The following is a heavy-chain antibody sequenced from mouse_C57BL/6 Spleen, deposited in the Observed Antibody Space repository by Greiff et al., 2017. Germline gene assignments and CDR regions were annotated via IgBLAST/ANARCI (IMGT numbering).Heavy chain of an antibody. CDR1: GYSITSGYY. CDR2: ISYDGSN. D-gene: IGHD2-4*01. Sequence: VQLKESGPGLVKPSQSLSLTCSVTGYSITSGYYWNWIRQFPGNKLEWMGYISYDGSNNYNPYLKNRISITRDTSTNQFFLKLNSVTTADTAPYYCASPFYYDYAYWYFDVWGTGTTVTVSS. V-gene: IGHV3-6*01. CDR3: ASPFYYDYAYWYFDV. J-gene: IGHJ1*03.